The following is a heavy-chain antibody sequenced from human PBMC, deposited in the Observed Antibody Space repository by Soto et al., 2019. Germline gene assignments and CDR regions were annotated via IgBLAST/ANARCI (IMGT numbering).Heavy chain of an antibody. J-gene: IGHJ5*02. V-gene: IGHV3-23*01. D-gene: IGHD6-13*01. CDR3: AKAYSNSWPNDWFDP. CDR2: ITGSGAGS. Sequence: EVQLLESGGGWLQPGGSLRLSCAASGFTFSGYALNWVRQPPGKGLEWVSGITGSGAGSYYSDSVKGRFTISRDNSKNTLYLQMNSLRAEDTAVYYCAKAYSNSWPNDWFDPWGQGTLVTVSS. CDR1: GFTFSGYA.